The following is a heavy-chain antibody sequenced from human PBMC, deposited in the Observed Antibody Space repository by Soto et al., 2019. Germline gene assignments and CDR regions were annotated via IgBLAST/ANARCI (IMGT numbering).Heavy chain of an antibody. D-gene: IGHD2-2*01. J-gene: IGHJ6*02. V-gene: IGHV1-69*13. Sequence: ASVKVSCKASGGTFSSYAISWVRQAPGQGLEWMGGIIPIFGTANYAQKFQGRVTITADESTSTAYMELSSLRSEDTAVYYCARVGGGDIVLVPAAPDVWGQGTTVTVSS. CDR3: ARVGGGDIVLVPAAPDV. CDR1: GGTFSSYA. CDR2: IIPIFGTA.